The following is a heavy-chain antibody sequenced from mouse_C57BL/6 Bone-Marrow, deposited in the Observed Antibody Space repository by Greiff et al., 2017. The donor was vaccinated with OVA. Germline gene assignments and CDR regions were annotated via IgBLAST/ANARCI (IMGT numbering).Heavy chain of an antibody. CDR3: AGYYDSPHFDY. CDR1: GYSFTSYY. CDR2: IYPGSGNT. D-gene: IGHD1-1*01. J-gene: IGHJ2*01. V-gene: IGHV1-66*01. Sequence: VQLQQSGPELVKPGASVKISCKASGYSFTSYYIHWVKQRPGQGLEWIGWIYPGSGNTKYNEKFKGKATLTADTSSSTAYMQLRSLTSEDSAVYYCAGYYDSPHFDYWGQGTTLTVSS.